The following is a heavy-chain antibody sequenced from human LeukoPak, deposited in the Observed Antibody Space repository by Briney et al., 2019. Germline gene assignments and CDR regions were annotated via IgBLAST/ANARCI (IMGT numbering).Heavy chain of an antibody. CDR1: GFTFSGSA. V-gene: IGHV3-73*01. D-gene: IGHD6-13*01. J-gene: IGHJ6*02. Sequence: GGSLRLSCAASGFTFSGSAMHWVRRASGEGLEWVGRIRSKANSYATAYAASVKGRLTITRDDSKSTAYLQMNSLKTEDTAVYYCTRHPVGAANYGMDVWGQGTTVTVSS. CDR2: IRSKANSYAT. CDR3: TRHPVGAANYGMDV.